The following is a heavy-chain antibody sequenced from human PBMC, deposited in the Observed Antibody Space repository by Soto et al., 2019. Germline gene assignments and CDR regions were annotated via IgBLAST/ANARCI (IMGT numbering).Heavy chain of an antibody. J-gene: IGHJ3*02. V-gene: IGHV3-30-3*01. Sequence: VQLVESGGGVVQPGRSLRLSCAASGFTFSSYAMHWVRQAPGKGLEWVAVISYDGSNKYYADSVKGRFTISRDNSKNTLYLQMNSLRAEDTAVYYCARGSGGGDAFDIWGQGTMVTVSS. CDR1: GFTFSSYA. CDR3: ARGSGGGDAFDI. CDR2: ISYDGSNK. D-gene: IGHD2-15*01.